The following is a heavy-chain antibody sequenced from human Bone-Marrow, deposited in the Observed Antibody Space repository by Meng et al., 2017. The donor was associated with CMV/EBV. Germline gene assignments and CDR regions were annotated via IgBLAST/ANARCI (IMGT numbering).Heavy chain of an antibody. CDR1: GYPFTRYY. Sequence: KSSGYPFTRYYIPWVRQAPGQGLEWVGIIDPSGGGTTYARKFQDRVTMTRDTSTNTVYMVLNTLRSEDTAVYYCARLYSDYEGHYFDYWGQGTLVTVSS. CDR2: IDPSGGGT. D-gene: IGHD4-11*01. CDR3: ARLYSDYEGHYFDY. J-gene: IGHJ4*02. V-gene: IGHV1-46*01.